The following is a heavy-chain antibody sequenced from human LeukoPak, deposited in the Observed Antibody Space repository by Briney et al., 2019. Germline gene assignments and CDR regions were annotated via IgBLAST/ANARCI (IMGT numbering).Heavy chain of an antibody. Sequence: GASVKVACKASGYTFTSYGISWVRQAPGQGLEWMGRISAYNGNTNYAQNLQGRVTMTTATSTSTAYVELRSLRSDDPAVYYCARDRAAAGTVSIVAYWGQGTLVTVSS. D-gene: IGHD6-13*01. CDR3: ARDRAAAGTVSIVAY. CDR1: GYTFTSYG. J-gene: IGHJ4*02. CDR2: ISAYNGNT. V-gene: IGHV1-18*04.